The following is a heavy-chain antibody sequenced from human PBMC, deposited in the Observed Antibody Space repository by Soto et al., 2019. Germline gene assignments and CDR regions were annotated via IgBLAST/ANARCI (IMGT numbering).Heavy chain of an antibody. Sequence: PSETLSLTCRVSDGSMNRDSSYWGWIRQPPGKGLEWIGVINHSGSTYHNLSLKGRVTMSVDASRNQFSLKLSSVTAADTAVYYCARAGDYGLFDYWGRGTLVTVSS. V-gene: IGHV4-39*07. CDR2: INHSGST. J-gene: IGHJ4*02. CDR1: DGSMNRDSSY. CDR3: ARAGDYGLFDY. D-gene: IGHD4-17*01.